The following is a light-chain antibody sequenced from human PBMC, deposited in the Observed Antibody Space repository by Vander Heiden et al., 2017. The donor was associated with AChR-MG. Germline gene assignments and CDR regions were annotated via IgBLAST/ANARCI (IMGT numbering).Light chain of an antibody. V-gene: IGLV2-23*01. Sequence: SALTQPASLSGSPGRSITISCTGTSSDVGSYNLVSWYQQHPGKAPKLMMYEGSKRPSGVSNRFSGSKSGNTASLTISGLQAEDEADYYCCSYAGSSSVVFGGGTKLTVL. CDR2: EGS. CDR3: CSYAGSSSVV. CDR1: SSDVGSYNL. J-gene: IGLJ2*01.